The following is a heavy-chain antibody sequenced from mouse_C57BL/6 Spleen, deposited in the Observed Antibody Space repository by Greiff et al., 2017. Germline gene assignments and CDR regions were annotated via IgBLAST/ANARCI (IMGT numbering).Heavy chain of an antibody. D-gene: IGHD2-1*01. J-gene: IGHJ1*03. CDR2: IHPSDSDT. Sequence: QVQLQQPGAELVKPGASVKVSCKASGYTFTSYWMHWVKQRPGQGLEWIGRIHPSDSDTNYNQKFKGKATLTVAKSSSTAYMQLISLTSEDSAVSYCAISYGNYDWYFDVWGTGTTVTVSS. V-gene: IGHV1-74*01. CDR3: AISYGNYDWYFDV. CDR1: GYTFTSYW.